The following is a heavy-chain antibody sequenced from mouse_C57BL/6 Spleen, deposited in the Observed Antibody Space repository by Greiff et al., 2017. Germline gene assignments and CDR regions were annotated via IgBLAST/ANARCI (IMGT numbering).Heavy chain of an antibody. V-gene: IGHV14-4*01. J-gene: IGHJ2*01. CDR1: GFNIKDDY. D-gene: IGHD2-3*01. CDR2: IDPENGDT. CDR3: TIYDGYYPLDY. Sequence: EVQRVESGAELVRPGASVKLSCTASGFNIKDDYMHWVKQRPEQGLEWIGWIDPENGDTEYASKFQGKATITADTSSNTAYLQLSSLTSEDTAVYYCTIYDGYYPLDYWGQGTTLTVSS.